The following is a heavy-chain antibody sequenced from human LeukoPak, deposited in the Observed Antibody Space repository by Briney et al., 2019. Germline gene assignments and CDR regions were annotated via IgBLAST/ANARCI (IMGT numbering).Heavy chain of an antibody. Sequence: SGTLSLTCGVSGGSISNTNWWTWFRQPPGKGLEWIGEGNLQGSTNYNPSLKSRVAISVDKSENHISLKLTSVPAADTAVYYCAREGGPYRPLDYSGQGTLVTVAS. CDR3: AREGGPYRPLDY. CDR2: GNLQGST. J-gene: IGHJ4*02. CDR1: GGSISNTNW. V-gene: IGHV4-4*02.